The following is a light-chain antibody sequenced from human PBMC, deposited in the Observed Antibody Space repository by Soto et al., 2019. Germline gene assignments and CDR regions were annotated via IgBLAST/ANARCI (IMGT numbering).Light chain of an antibody. V-gene: IGLV3-27*01. CDR3: YSAADNNWV. J-gene: IGLJ3*02. CDR1: VVAKKY. CDR2: KDS. Sequence: SYELTQPSSVSVSPGQTARITCSGDVVAKKYARWFQQKPGQAPVLVIYKDSERPSGIPERFSGSSSGTTVTLTISGAQVEDEADYYCYSAADNNWVFGGGTKLTVL.